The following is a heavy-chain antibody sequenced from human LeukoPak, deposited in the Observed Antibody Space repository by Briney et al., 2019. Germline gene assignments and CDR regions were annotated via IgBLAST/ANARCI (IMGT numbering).Heavy chain of an antibody. CDR1: GFTFSSYE. D-gene: IGHD2-15*01. V-gene: IGHV3-30*04. CDR2: ISYDGSNK. CDR3: ARDYCSGGSCYAGDAFDI. Sequence: GGSLRLSCAASGFTFSSYEMNWVRQAPGKGLEWVAVISYDGSNKYYADSVKGRFTISRDNSKNTLYLQMNSLRAEDTAVYYCARDYCSGGSCYAGDAFDIWGQGTMVTVSS. J-gene: IGHJ3*02.